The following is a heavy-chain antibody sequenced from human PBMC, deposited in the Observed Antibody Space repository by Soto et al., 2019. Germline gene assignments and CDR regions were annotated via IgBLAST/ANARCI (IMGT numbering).Heavy chain of an antibody. V-gene: IGHV3-13*01. CDR2: IGTAGDT. J-gene: IGHJ3*02. CDR3: ARDCDKGLGDDFDI. D-gene: IGHD2-21*01. Sequence: EVQLVESGGGLVQPGGSLRLSCAASGFTFSSYDRHWVRQATGKGLEWVSAIGTAGDTYYPGSVKGRFTICRENAKNSLYLKTNSLRGEDTAVYYCARDCDKGLGDDFDIWGQGTMGTVSS. CDR1: GFTFSSYD.